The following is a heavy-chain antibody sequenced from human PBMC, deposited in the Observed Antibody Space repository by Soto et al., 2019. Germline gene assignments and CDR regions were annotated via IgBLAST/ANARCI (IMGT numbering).Heavy chain of an antibody. V-gene: IGHV3-53*04. CDR2: IYSGGST. CDR1: GFTVSSNY. J-gene: IGHJ3*02. CDR3: ARGEIVGATSAFDI. D-gene: IGHD1-26*01. Sequence: GGSLRLSCAASGFTVSSNYMSWVRQAPGKGLEWVSVIYSGGSTYYADSVKGRFTISRHNSKNTLYLQMNSLRAEDTAVYYCARGEIVGATSAFDIWGQGTMVTVSS.